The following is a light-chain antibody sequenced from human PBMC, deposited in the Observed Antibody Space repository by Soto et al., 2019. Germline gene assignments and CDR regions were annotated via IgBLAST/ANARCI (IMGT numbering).Light chain of an antibody. CDR3: QQYYSTPPT. Sequence: DIVMTQSPDSLAVSLGERATINCKSSQGGLYSSNNKNYLAWYQQRPGQPPKLLIYWASTRESGVPDRFSGSGSGTDFTLTISSLQAEDVAVYYCQQYYSTPPTFGQGTKLEIK. J-gene: IGKJ2*01. CDR1: QGGLYSSNNKNY. CDR2: WAS. V-gene: IGKV4-1*01.